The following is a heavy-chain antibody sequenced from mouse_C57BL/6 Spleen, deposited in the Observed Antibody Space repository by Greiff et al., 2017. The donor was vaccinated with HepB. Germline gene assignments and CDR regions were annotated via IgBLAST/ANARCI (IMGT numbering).Heavy chain of an antibody. Sequence: EVKLQQSGPELVKPGASVKISCKASGYTFTDYYMNWVKQSHGKSLEWIGDINPNNGGTSYNQKFKGKATLTVDKSSSTAYMELRSLTSEDSAVYYCARELGRYFDYWGQGTTLTVSS. J-gene: IGHJ2*01. CDR2: INPNNGGT. CDR3: ARELGRYFDY. V-gene: IGHV1-26*01. CDR1: GYTFTDYY. D-gene: IGHD4-1*01.